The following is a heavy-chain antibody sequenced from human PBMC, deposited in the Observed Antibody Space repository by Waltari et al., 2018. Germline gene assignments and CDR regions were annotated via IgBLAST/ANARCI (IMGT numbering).Heavy chain of an antibody. V-gene: IGHV4-34*01. CDR3: ARRPRRTPSSSSPYFDY. CDR2: INHSGST. Sequence: QVQLQQWGAGLLKPSETLSLTCAVYGGSFSGYYWIWLRQPPGKGLEWIGEINHSGSTNYNPSLKSRVTISVDTSKNQFSLKLSSVTAADTAVYYCARRPRRTPSSSSPYFDYWGQGTLVTVSS. CDR1: GGSFSGYY. D-gene: IGHD6-6*01. J-gene: IGHJ4*02.